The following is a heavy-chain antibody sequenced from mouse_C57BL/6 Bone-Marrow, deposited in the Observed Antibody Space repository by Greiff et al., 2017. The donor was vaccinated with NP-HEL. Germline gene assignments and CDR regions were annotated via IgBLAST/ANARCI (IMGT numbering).Heavy chain of an antibody. Sequence: DVHLVESGGGLVQPGGSLSLSCAASGFTFTDYYMSWVRQPPGKALEWLGFIRNKANGYTTEYSASVKGRFTISRDNSQSILYLQMNALRAEDSATYYCARFQDSSGYVSFAYWGQGTLVTVSA. D-gene: IGHD3-2*02. CDR2: IRNKANGYTT. V-gene: IGHV7-3*01. CDR3: ARFQDSSGYVSFAY. CDR1: GFTFTDYY. J-gene: IGHJ3*01.